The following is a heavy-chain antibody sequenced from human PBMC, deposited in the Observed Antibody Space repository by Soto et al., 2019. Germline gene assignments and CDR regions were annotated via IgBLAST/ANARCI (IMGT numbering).Heavy chain of an antibody. D-gene: IGHD1-7*01. CDR3: ARLRITGTTSGFDY. CDR2: IYYSVST. J-gene: IGHJ4*02. V-gene: IGHV4-59*08. CDR1: GRSLSRYY. Sequence: PAETLSLTCPLSGRSLSRYYWRWIRQPPGKGRKWIEYIYYSVSTNYNPTLKSRVTISVDTSKIQFSLKLSSVTAADTDVYYCARLRITGTTSGFDYWGQGTLVTVSS.